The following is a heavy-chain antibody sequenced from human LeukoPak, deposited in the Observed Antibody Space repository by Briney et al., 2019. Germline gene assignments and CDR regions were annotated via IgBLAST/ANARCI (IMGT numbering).Heavy chain of an antibody. CDR3: ARLKLGAYFDL. J-gene: IGHJ2*01. V-gene: IGHV4-59*08. Sequence: PSETLSLTCTVSGGSTSSDYWSWIRQSPGKGLEWVGYVYNSGDTGKNPSLKSRVTILLDTSKNQCSLKLTSVSAADTAVYYCARLKLGAYFDLWGRGTLVTVSS. CDR1: GGSTSSDY. CDR2: VYNSGDT. D-gene: IGHD3-16*01.